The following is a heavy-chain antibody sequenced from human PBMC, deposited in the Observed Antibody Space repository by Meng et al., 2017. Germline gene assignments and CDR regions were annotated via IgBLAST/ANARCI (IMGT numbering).Heavy chain of an antibody. Sequence: GGSLRLSCAASGFTFDDYTMHWVRQAPGKGLEWVSLISWDGGSTYYADSVKGRFTISRDNSKSSLYLQMNSLRAEDTALYYCARVPYYYDSSGYYSNYW. CDR3: ARVPYYYDSSGYYSNY. CDR1: GFTFDDYT. CDR2: ISWDGGST. V-gene: IGHV3-43*01. J-gene: IGHJ4*01. D-gene: IGHD3-22*01.